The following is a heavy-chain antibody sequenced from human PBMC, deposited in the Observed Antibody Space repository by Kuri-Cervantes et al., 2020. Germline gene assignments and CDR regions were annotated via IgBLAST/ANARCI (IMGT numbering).Heavy chain of an antibody. CDR1: GYTFTNFG. V-gene: IGHV1-18*01. J-gene: IGHJ4*02. CDR2: ITTYNGDT. Sequence: ASVKVSCKASGYTFTNFGFSWVRQAPGQGLEWIGWITTYNGDTDYAHKFQGRVTLTTDTSTTTAYMELSSLRSEDTAVYYCAREGPMKWRTKDKNLQLLVYWGQGTLVTVSS. D-gene: IGHD2-15*01. CDR3: AREGPMKWRTKDKNLQLLVY.